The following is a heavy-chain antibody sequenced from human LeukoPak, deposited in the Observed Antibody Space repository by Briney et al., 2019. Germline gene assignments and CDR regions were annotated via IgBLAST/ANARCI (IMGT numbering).Heavy chain of an antibody. CDR2: ISGTGDST. D-gene: IGHD4-17*01. V-gene: IGHV3-23*01. CDR3: AKGHSDYGIGFDC. J-gene: IGHJ4*02. Sequence: GGSLRLSCAASGISFSTYAMSWVRQAPGKGLEWVSTISGTGDSTCYADSVKGRFTISRDNSKNTLYLQMNSPRADDTALYYCAKGHSDYGIGFDCWGQGALATVSS. CDR1: GISFSTYA.